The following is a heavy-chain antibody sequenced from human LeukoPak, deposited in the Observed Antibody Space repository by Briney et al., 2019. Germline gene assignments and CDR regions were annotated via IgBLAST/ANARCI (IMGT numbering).Heavy chain of an antibody. D-gene: IGHD1-1*01. Sequence: GGSLRLSCAASGFTFSSYWMSWVRQAPGKGLEWVANIKQGGSEKYYVDSVKGRFTISRDNAKNSLYLQMNSLRAEDTAVYYCARAQLERGYYYYYMDVWGKGTAVTVSS. J-gene: IGHJ6*03. V-gene: IGHV3-7*01. CDR1: GFTFSSYW. CDR3: ARAQLERGYYYYYMDV. CDR2: IKQGGSEK.